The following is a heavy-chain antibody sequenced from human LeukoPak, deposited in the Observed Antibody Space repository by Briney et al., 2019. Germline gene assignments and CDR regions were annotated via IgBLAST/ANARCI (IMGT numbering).Heavy chain of an antibody. CDR3: ARDQGYDSSGYYYYY. Sequence: GASVKVSCKASGYTFTSYGISWVRQAPGQGLEWMGWISAYNGNTNYAQKLQGRVTMTTDTSTSTAYMELRSLRSDDTAVYYCARDQGYDSSGYYYYYWGQGTLVTVSS. J-gene: IGHJ4*02. CDR2: ISAYNGNT. D-gene: IGHD3-22*01. V-gene: IGHV1-18*01. CDR1: GYTFTSYG.